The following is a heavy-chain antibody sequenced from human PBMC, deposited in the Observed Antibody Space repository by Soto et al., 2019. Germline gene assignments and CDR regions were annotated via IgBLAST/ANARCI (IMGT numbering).Heavy chain of an antibody. D-gene: IGHD5-18*01. Sequence: PSETLSLTCTVSGVSFSSYYWSWIRQPPGKGLEWIGYIHYSGSTSYNPSLKSRVAISVDTSKNQFSLKLSSVTAADTAVYYCASLVAGYSYGHFDYWGQGTLVTVSS. CDR3: ASLVAGYSYGHFDY. CDR1: GVSFSSYY. CDR2: IHYSGST. V-gene: IGHV4-59*01. J-gene: IGHJ4*02.